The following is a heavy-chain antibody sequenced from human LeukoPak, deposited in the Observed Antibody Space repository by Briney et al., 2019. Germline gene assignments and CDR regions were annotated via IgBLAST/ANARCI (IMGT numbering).Heavy chain of an antibody. Sequence: SVKVSCKASGGTFSSYAISWVRQAPGQGLEWMGRIIPILGIANYAQKFQGRVTITADKSTSTAYMELSSLRSEDTAVYYCARDTHPYYDFWSGLSSWGQGTMVTVSS. V-gene: IGHV1-69*04. CDR3: ARDTHPYYDFWSGLSS. CDR2: IIPILGIA. J-gene: IGHJ3*01. D-gene: IGHD3-3*01. CDR1: GGTFSSYA.